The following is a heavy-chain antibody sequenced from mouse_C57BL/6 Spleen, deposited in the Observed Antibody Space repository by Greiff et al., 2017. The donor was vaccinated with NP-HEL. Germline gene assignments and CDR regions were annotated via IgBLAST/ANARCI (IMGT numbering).Heavy chain of an antibody. V-gene: IGHV1-53*01. J-gene: IGHJ3*01. CDR2: INPSNGGT. D-gene: IGHD3-2*02. Sequence: QVQLQQSGTELVKPGASVKLSCKASGYTFTSYWMHWVKQRPGQGLEWIGNINPSNGGTNYNEKFKSKATLTVDKSSSTAYMQLSSLTSEDSAVYYCARGDLSSGPFAYWGQGTLVTVSA. CDR3: ARGDLSSGPFAY. CDR1: GYTFTSYW.